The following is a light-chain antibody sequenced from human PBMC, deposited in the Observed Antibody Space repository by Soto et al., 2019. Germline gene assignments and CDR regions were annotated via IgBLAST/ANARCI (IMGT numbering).Light chain of an antibody. Sequence: DIVMTQSPATLSVSPGERATLSSRASESVSSNLAWYQQKFGQAPRLLIYGASTRATGIPARFSGSGSGTEFTLTISSLQSEDFAVYYCHQYNNWPPLTFGGGTKVEI. CDR1: ESVSSN. V-gene: IGKV3-15*01. CDR2: GAS. J-gene: IGKJ4*01. CDR3: HQYNNWPPLT.